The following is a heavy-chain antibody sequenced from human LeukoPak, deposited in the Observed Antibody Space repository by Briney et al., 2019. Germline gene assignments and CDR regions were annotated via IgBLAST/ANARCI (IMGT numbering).Heavy chain of an antibody. J-gene: IGHJ3*02. Sequence: PSETLSLTCTVSGGSISSGSYYWSWIRQPGGEGLGWIGRIYTSGSTNYNPSLKSRVTISVDTSKNQFSLKLSSVTAADTAVYYCARQKWRYYYDSSSKSLDAFDIWGQGTMVTVSS. CDR1: GGSISSGSYY. CDR3: ARQKWRYYYDSSSKSLDAFDI. CDR2: IYTSGST. V-gene: IGHV4-61*02. D-gene: IGHD3-22*01.